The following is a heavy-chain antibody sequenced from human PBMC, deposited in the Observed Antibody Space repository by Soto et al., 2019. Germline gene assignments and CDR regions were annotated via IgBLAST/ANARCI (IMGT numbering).Heavy chain of an antibody. Sequence: GYFSGYYWSWIRQPPGKGLEWIGEINHSGSTNYNPSLKSRVTISVDTSKNQFSLKLSSVTAADTAVYYCARGKMYYYYYMDVWGKGTTVTVSS. V-gene: IGHV4-34*01. J-gene: IGHJ6*03. CDR3: ARGKMYYYYYMDV. CDR1: GYFSGYY. CDR2: INHSGST.